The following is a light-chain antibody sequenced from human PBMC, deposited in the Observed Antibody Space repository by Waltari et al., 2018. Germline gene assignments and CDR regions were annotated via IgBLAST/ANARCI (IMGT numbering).Light chain of an antibody. J-gene: IGLJ2*01. V-gene: IGLV2-14*03. CDR1: SRDVGSYHN. CDR3: SSYMDTTTLEL. Sequence: QSALTQPASVSGSPGQSITISCTGTSRDVGSYHNVSRYQQQPGKAPQLIIYDVTNRPSGVSNRFSGSKSGNTASLTISGLQAEDEADYYCSSYMDTTTLELFGGGTSLTVL. CDR2: DVT.